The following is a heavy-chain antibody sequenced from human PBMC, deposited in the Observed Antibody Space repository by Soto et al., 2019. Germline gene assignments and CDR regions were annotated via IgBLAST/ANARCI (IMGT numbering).Heavy chain of an antibody. J-gene: IGHJ6*02. V-gene: IGHV1-8*01. CDR2: MNPNSGNT. Sequence: ASVKVSCKASGYTFTSYDINWVRQATGQGLEWMGWMNPNSGNTGYAQKFQGRVTMTRNTSISTAYMELSSLRSEDTAVYYCARVVVVLRGYYYGMDVWGQGTTVTVSS. D-gene: IGHD2-2*01. CDR3: ARVVVVLRGYYYGMDV. CDR1: GYTFTSYD.